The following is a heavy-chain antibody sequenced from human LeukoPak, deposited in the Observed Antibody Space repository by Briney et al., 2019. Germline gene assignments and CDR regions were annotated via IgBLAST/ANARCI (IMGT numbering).Heavy chain of an antibody. CDR3: ARAIVPFPPAPRSDAFDI. D-gene: IGHD1-14*01. J-gene: IGHJ3*02. CDR2: IYYSGST. V-gene: IGHV4-39*07. Sequence: SETLSLTCTVSGGSISSSSYYWGWIRQPPGKGLEWIGSIYYSGSTYYNPSLKSRVTISVDTSKNQFSLNVNSVTAADTAVYYCARAIVPFPPAPRSDAFDIWGQGTMVTVSS. CDR1: GGSISSSSYY.